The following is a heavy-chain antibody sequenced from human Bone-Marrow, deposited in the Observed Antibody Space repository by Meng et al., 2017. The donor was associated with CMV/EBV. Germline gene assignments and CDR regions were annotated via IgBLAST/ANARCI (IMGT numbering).Heavy chain of an antibody. Sequence: ASVKVSRKASGYTFTSYGISWVRQAPGQGLEWMGWISAYNGNTNYAQKLQGRVTMTTDTSTSTAYMELRSLRSDDTAVYYCARGGSTFFFSGSYSFDYWGQGTLVTVSS. CDR2: ISAYNGNT. D-gene: IGHD1-26*01. CDR3: ARGGSTFFFSGSYSFDY. CDR1: GYTFTSYG. J-gene: IGHJ4*02. V-gene: IGHV1-18*01.